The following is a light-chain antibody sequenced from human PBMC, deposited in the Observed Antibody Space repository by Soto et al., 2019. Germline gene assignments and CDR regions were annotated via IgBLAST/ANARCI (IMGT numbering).Light chain of an antibody. J-gene: IGLJ3*02. V-gene: IGLV4-69*01. CDR3: QTWDTGIHSL. CDR1: SGHSSYA. CDR2: LNSDGSH. Sequence: QPVLTESPSASASLGASVKLTCTLSSGHSSYAIAWHQQQPEKGPRYLMKLNSDGSHSKGDGIPDRFSGSSSGAERYLTISSLQSEDEADYYCQTWDTGIHSLFGGGTKLTVL.